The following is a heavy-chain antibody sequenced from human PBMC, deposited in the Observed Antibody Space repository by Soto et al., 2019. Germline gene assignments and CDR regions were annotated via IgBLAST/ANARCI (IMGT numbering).Heavy chain of an antibody. CDR1: GFTVSSNY. J-gene: IGHJ6*02. D-gene: IGHD2-2*01. CDR2: IYSSGST. CDR3: ARERRLGRPGLYYYYGMDV. V-gene: IGHV3-53*01. Sequence: PGGSLRLSCTASGFTVSSNYMSWVRQAPGKGLEWVSVIYSSGSTYYADSVKGRFTISRDNSKNTLYLQMNSLRAEDMAVYYCARERRLGRPGLYYYYGMDVWGQGTTVTVSS.